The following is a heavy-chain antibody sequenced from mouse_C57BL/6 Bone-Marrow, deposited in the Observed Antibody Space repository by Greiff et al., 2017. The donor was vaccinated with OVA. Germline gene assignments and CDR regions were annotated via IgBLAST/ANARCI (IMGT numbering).Heavy chain of an antibody. Sequence: SGAELVRPGASVKLSCKASGYTFTDYYINWVKQRPGQGLEWIARIYPGSGNTYYNEKFKGKATLTAEKSSSTAYMQLSSLTSEDSAVYFCAGVYGSSPYYAMDYWGQGTSVTVSS. V-gene: IGHV1-76*01. CDR1: GYTFTDYY. D-gene: IGHD1-1*01. CDR3: AGVYGSSPYYAMDY. CDR2: IYPGSGNT. J-gene: IGHJ4*01.